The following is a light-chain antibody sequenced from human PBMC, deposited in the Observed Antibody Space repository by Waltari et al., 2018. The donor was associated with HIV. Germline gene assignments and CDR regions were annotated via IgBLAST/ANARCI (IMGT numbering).Light chain of an antibody. CDR1: QSLTNNY. Sequence: EIVLTQSPGTLSLSPGERATLSCRASQSLTNNYLSLYRQKPGQAPRLLIQGASSRATGIPDRFSGSGSETDFTLTISRLEPEDFVVYHGHYYGSSWTFGQGTKVEIK. J-gene: IGKJ1*01. CDR2: GAS. V-gene: IGKV3-20*01. CDR3: HYYGSSWT.